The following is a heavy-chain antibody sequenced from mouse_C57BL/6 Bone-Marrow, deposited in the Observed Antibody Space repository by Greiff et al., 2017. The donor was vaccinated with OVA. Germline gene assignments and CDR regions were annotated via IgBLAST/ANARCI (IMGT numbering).Heavy chain of an antibody. CDR2: INPSNGGT. D-gene: IGHD4-1*01. J-gene: IGHJ4*01. Sequence: QVQLQQPWTELVKPGASVKLSCKASGYTFTSYWMRWVKQRPGQGLEWIGNINPSNGGTNYNEKFKSKATLTVDKSSSTAYMQLSSLTSEDSAVYYCARGLGQGAMDYWGQGTSVTVSS. V-gene: IGHV1-53*01. CDR3: ARGLGQGAMDY. CDR1: GYTFTSYW.